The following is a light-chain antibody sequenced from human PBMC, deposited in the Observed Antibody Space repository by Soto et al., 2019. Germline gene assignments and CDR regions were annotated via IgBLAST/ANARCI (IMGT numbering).Light chain of an antibody. CDR2: DVT. CDR1: SSDVSGYDF. J-gene: IGLJ1*01. CDR3: SSYISSSTLEV. Sequence: ALTQPASVSGSPGQSITISCTGTSSDVSGYDFVSWFQQHPGKAPKLMIYDVTNRPSGVSDRFSGSKSANTASLTISGLQAEDEADYYCSSYISSSTLEVFGTGTKLTVL. V-gene: IGLV2-14*03.